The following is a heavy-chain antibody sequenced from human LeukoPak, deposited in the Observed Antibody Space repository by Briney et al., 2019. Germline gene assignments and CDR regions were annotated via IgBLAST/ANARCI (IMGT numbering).Heavy chain of an antibody. D-gene: IGHD1-14*01. J-gene: IGHJ4*02. Sequence: SETLSLTCTVSGGSISSGSYYWSWIRQPAGKGLEWIGRIYTSGSTNYNPSLKSRVTISVDTSKNQFSLKLSSVTAADTAVYYCARALSRNPAEDYWGQGTLVTVSS. CDR1: GGSISSGSYY. CDR2: IYTSGST. V-gene: IGHV4-61*02. CDR3: ARALSRNPAEDY.